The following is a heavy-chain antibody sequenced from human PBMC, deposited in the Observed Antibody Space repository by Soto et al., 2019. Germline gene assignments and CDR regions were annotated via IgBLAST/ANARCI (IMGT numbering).Heavy chain of an antibody. V-gene: IGHV1-2*02. CDR2: INPNSGGT. CDR1: GYTFTGYY. Sequence: GASVKVSCKASGYTFTGYYMHWVRQAPGQGLEWMGWINPNSGGTNYAQKFQGRVTMTRDTSISTAYMELSRLRSDDTAVHYCARVAAAGGYYYGMEVWGQGTTVTVSS. J-gene: IGHJ6*01. CDR3: ARVAAAGGYYYGMEV. D-gene: IGHD6-13*01.